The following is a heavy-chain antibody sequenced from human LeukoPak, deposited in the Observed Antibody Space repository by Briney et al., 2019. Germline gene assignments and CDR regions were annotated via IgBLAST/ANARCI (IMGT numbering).Heavy chain of an antibody. Sequence: GGSLRLSCAASGFTFSSYWMHWVRQAPGKGLVWVSRINSDGSSTSYADSVKGRFTISRDNAKNTLYLQMNSLRAEDTAVYYCARVVYSGGWGFDYWGQGTLVTVSS. V-gene: IGHV3-74*01. J-gene: IGHJ4*02. CDR3: ARVVYSGGWGFDY. CDR1: GFTFSSYW. D-gene: IGHD6-19*01. CDR2: INSDGSST.